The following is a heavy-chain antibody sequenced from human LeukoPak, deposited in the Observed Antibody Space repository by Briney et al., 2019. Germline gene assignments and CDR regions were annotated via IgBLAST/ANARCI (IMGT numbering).Heavy chain of an antibody. J-gene: IGHJ6*02. V-gene: IGHV3-30*03. Sequence: PGRSLRLSRAASGFTFSSYGMHWVRQAPGKGLEWVAVISYDGSNKYYADSVKGRFTISRDNSKNTLYLQMNSLRAEDTAVYYCATMGGIFRPGDVWGQGTTVTVSS. CDR2: ISYDGSNK. D-gene: IGHD3-3*01. CDR3: ATMGGIFRPGDV. CDR1: GFTFSSYG.